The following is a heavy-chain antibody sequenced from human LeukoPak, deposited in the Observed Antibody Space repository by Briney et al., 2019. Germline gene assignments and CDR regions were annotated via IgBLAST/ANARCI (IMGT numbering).Heavy chain of an antibody. D-gene: IGHD3-22*01. J-gene: IGHJ4*02. CDR2: IYDSAST. V-gene: IGHV4-59*01. CDR3: ARQSISGSSLSYFDY. Sequence: SETLSLTCTVSGGSISSYYWSWIRQPPGKGLEWIGHIYDSASTNYNPSLKSRVTISVDTSKNQCSLKLSSVTAADTAVYYCARQSISGSSLSYFDYWGQGTLVNVSS. CDR1: GGSISSYY.